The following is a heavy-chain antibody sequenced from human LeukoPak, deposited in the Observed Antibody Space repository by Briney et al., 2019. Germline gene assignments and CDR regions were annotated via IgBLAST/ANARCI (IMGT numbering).Heavy chain of an antibody. CDR2: ISSSSSYI. V-gene: IGHV3-21*01. D-gene: IGHD7-27*01. CDR3: ARGLVFRGDP. Sequence: PGGSLRLCCAASGFTFSSYSMNWVRQAPGKGLEWVSSISSSSSYIYYADSVSGRFTISRDNAKTSLYLQMNSLRAEDTAVYYCARGLVFRGDPWGQGTLVTVSS. J-gene: IGHJ5*02. CDR1: GFTFSSYS.